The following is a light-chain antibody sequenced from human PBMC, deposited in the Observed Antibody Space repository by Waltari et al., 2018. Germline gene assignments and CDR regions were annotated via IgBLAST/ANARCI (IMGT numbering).Light chain of an antibody. CDR3: CSYAGSSAPRV. V-gene: IGLV2-23*01. CDR2: EGN. Sequence: QSALTQPASVSGSPGQSITISFPGPSSDVGNYNLVSWYQQHPGKAPKLMIYEGNKRPSGVSNRFSGSKSGNMASLTISGLQAEDEADYYCCSYAGSSAPRVFGGGTKLTVL. CDR1: SSDVGNYNL. J-gene: IGLJ3*02.